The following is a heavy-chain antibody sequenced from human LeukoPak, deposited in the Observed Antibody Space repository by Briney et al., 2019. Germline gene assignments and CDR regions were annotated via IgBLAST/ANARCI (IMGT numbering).Heavy chain of an antibody. CDR3: ARREVYRSGGSCYNYRPHAYYGMDV. CDR1: GGTFSSYA. D-gene: IGHD2-15*01. J-gene: IGHJ6*02. Sequence: ASVKVSCKASGGTFSSYAISWVRQAPGQGLEWMGGIIPIFGTANYAQKFQGRVTITADESTSTAYMELSSLRSEDTAVYYCARREVYRSGGSCYNYRPHAYYGMDVWGQGTTVTVSS. V-gene: IGHV1-69*13. CDR2: IIPIFGTA.